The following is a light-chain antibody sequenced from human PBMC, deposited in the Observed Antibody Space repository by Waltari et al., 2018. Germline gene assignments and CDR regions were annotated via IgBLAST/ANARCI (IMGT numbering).Light chain of an antibody. CDR1: QSVGSN. J-gene: IGKJ2*01. V-gene: IGKV3-15*01. Sequence: IVMTQSPATLSVYPGERATLSCRASQSVGSNLAWYQQKPGQPPRLLIYGTSTRATGIPARFTGSGSGTEFTLIISSLQSEDFAVYYCQQYNNWLYTFGQGTKVEIK. CDR3: QQYNNWLYT. CDR2: GTS.